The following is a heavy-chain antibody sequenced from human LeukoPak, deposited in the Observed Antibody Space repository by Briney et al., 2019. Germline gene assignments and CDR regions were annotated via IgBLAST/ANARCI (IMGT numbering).Heavy chain of an antibody. CDR3: ARLRPPLGGWYFDL. V-gene: IGHV4-59*08. J-gene: IGHJ2*01. Sequence: SGTLSLTCTVSGGSISSYYWSWIRQPPGKGLEWIGYIYYSGSTNYNPSLKSRVTISVDTSKNQFSLKLSSVTAADTAVYYCARLRPPLGGWYFDLWGRGTLVTVSS. D-gene: IGHD3-10*01. CDR2: IYYSGST. CDR1: GGSISSYY.